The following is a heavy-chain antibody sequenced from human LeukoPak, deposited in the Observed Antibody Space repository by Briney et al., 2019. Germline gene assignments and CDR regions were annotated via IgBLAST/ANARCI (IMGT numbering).Heavy chain of an antibody. V-gene: IGHV4-34*01. Sequence: SETLSLICAVYGGSFSGYYWSWIRQPPGKGLEWIGEINHSGSTNYNPSLKGRVTISVDTSKNQFSLKLSSVTAADTAAYYCARIYYYDSSGYSVFYYLGQGTLVTVSS. CDR3: ARIYYYDSSGYSVFYY. J-gene: IGHJ4*02. D-gene: IGHD3-22*01. CDR1: GGSFSGYY. CDR2: INHSGST.